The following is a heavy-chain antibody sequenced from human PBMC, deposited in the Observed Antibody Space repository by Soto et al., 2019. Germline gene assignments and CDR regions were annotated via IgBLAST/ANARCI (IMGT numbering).Heavy chain of an antibody. J-gene: IGHJ4*02. CDR2: ISPYNGNT. CDR3: AGGNYYYDNSGYYTLDY. V-gene: IGHV1-18*01. CDR1: GYTFSSYC. Sequence: ASVKVSCKASGYTFSSYCISWVLQAPGQGLEWMGWISPYNGNTNYAQKLQGRVTMTTDTSTGTVYMELRSLRSDDTAVYYCAGGNYYYDNSGYYTLDYWGQGTLVTVSS. D-gene: IGHD3-22*01.